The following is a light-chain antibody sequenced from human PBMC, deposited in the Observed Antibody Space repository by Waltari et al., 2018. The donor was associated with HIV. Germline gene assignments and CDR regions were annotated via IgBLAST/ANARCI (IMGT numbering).Light chain of an antibody. Sequence: QSVLTQPPSASGTHGQSVTISCSGSGPNIGSNYVYWYQQVPGPAPKLLIFRDRQRPSGVPDRFSASKSGTSASLAISGLRSEDEAHYYCATWDDRENGHGIFGGGTQLTVL. J-gene: IGLJ7*01. CDR1: GPNIGSNY. CDR2: RDR. V-gene: IGLV1-47*01. CDR3: ATWDDRENGHGI.